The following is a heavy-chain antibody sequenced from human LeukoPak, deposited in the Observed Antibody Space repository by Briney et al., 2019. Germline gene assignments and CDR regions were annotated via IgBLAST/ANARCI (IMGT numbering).Heavy chain of an antibody. J-gene: IGHJ4*02. CDR3: ATETNGRHYDY. V-gene: IGHV3-21*06. D-gene: IGHD1-14*01. Sequence: GGSLRLSCTASGLTFSTSGFNWVRQAPGEGREWVASIGPTGSDRYHADSIKGRFTISRDNANNFLYLQMNSLRAEDTAVYYGATETNGRHYDYWGQGTLLTVSS. CDR1: GLTFSTSG. CDR2: IGPTGSDR.